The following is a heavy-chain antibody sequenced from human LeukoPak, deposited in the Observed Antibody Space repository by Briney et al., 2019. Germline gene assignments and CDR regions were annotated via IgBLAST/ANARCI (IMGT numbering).Heavy chain of an antibody. CDR3: ARDRYRMGSGWFGDNLSRYYYMDV. CDR2: IKQDGSEK. CDR1: GFTFSSYW. D-gene: IGHD3-10*01. V-gene: IGHV3-7*03. J-gene: IGHJ6*03. Sequence: GGSLRLSCAASGFTFSSYWMSWVRQAPGKGLEWVANIKQDGSEKYYVDSVKGRFTISRDNAKNSLYLQMNSLRAEDTAVYYCARDRYRMGSGWFGDNLSRYYYMDVWGKGTTVTISS.